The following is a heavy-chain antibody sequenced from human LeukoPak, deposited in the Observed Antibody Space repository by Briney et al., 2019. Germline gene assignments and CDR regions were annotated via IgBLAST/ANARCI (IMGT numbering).Heavy chain of an antibody. V-gene: IGHV3-7*01. Sequence: GGSLRLSCAASGFTFNSYRMNWVRQAPGKGLEWVANINQAGTENYYLDSVKGRFTISRDNARSSLYLQMSSLRAEDTAVYYCARDFSGEFDYWGQGTLVTVSS. CDR2: INQAGTEN. D-gene: IGHD3-10*01. CDR1: GFTFNSYR. J-gene: IGHJ4*02. CDR3: ARDFSGEFDY.